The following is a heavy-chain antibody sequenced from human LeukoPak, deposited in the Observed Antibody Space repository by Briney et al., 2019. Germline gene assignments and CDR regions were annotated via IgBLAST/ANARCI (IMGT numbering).Heavy chain of an antibody. Sequence: GGSLRLSCAASGFTVSSNEMSWVRQAPGKGLEWVSSISSSSSYIYYADSVNGRFTISKDNAKNTLYLQMNGLRAEDTAVYYCARELGVGVIGDAFDIWGQGTVVTVSS. D-gene: IGHD3-22*01. CDR3: ARELGVGVIGDAFDI. J-gene: IGHJ3*02. CDR2: ISSSSSYI. V-gene: IGHV3-21*01. CDR1: GFTVSSNE.